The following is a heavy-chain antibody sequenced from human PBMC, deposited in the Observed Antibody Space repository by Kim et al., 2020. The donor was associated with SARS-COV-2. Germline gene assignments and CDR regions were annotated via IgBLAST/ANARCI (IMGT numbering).Heavy chain of an antibody. Sequence: ASVKVSCKASGYSFTAYAIHWVRQAPGQRLEWMGWIMAADENPNTKYSQKFQGRVTITRDTPASTAYMELSSLTSEDTAVYYCARHPTGYRSGWHLDYWGQGTLLTVSS. CDR2: IMAADENPNT. D-gene: IGHD6-19*01. CDR3: ARHPTGYRSGWHLDY. V-gene: IGHV1-3*01. J-gene: IGHJ4*02. CDR1: GYSFTAYA.